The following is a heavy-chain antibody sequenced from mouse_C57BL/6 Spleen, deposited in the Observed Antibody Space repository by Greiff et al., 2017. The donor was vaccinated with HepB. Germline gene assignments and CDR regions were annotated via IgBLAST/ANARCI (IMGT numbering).Heavy chain of an antibody. V-gene: IGHV1-26*01. Sequence: VQLQQPGPELVKPGASVKISCKASGYTFTDYYMNWVKQSHGKSLEWIGDINPNNGGTSYNQKFKGKATLTVDKSSSTAYMELRSLTSEDSAVYYCARFPFDYWGQSTTLTVSS. CDR3: ARFPFDY. CDR2: INPNNGGT. J-gene: IGHJ2*01. CDR1: GYTFTDYY.